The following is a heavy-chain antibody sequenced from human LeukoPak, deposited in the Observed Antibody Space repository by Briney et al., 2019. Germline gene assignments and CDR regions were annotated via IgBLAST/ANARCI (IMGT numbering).Heavy chain of an antibody. J-gene: IGHJ4*02. D-gene: IGHD2-2*01. V-gene: IGHV5-51*01. CDR1: GYRFTNYW. CDR3: ASLYCSSTSCLAFDY. Sequence: GESLKISCTGSGYRFTNYWVGWVRHMPGKGLEWMGIIYPADSDTRYSPSFQGQVAISADKSINTAYLQWSSLKASDTAMYYCASLYCSSTSCLAFDYWGQGTLVTVSS. CDR2: IYPADSDT.